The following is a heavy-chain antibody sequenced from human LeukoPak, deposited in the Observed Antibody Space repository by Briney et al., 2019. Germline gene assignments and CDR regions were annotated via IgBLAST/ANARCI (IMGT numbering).Heavy chain of an antibody. D-gene: IGHD1-7*01. CDR1: GYSFSRYW. V-gene: IGHV5-51*01. CDR3: TRGTRMTGTPFDY. Sequence: GESLKISCKGSGYSFSRYWIGWVRQMPGKGLEWMGIIYPGDSDTRYSPSFQGQVTISADKSISTAYLQWSSLKASDTAIYYCTRGTRMTGTPFDYWGQGTLVTVSS. CDR2: IYPGDSDT. J-gene: IGHJ4*02.